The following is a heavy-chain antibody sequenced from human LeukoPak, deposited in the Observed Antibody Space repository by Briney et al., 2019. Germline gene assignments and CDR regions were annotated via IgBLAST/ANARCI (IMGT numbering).Heavy chain of an antibody. Sequence: GGSLRLSCAASGFTFSSYWMSWVRQAPGKGLEWVANMKQDGSEKYYVDSVKGRFTISRDNAKNSLYLQMNSLRAEDTAVYCCARGYYDILAGYYKAHYFDYWGQGTLVTVSS. D-gene: IGHD3-9*01. CDR3: ARGYYDILAGYYKAHYFDY. V-gene: IGHV3-7*03. CDR1: GFTFSSYW. J-gene: IGHJ4*02. CDR2: MKQDGSEK.